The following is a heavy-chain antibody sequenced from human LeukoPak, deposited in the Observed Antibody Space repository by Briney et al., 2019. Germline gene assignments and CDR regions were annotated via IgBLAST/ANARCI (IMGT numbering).Heavy chain of an antibody. CDR1: GGSISSSSYY. Sequence: SETLSLTCTVSGGSISSSSYYWGWIRQPPGKGLEWIGSIYYSGSTYYNPSLKSRVTISVDTSKNQFSLKLSSVTAADTAVYCCARGITMVRGVPDYWGQGTLVTVSS. CDR2: IYYSGST. V-gene: IGHV4-39*07. D-gene: IGHD3-10*01. J-gene: IGHJ4*02. CDR3: ARGITMVRGVPDY.